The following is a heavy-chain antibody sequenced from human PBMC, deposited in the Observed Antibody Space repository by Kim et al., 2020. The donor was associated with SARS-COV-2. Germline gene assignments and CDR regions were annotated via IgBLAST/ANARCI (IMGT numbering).Heavy chain of an antibody. Sequence: GKGRFTITRDNAKNSLYLHMNSLRVEDTAVYYCAGLYSGSAEGTYYYGMDVWGQGTTVTVSS. V-gene: IGHV3-21*01. D-gene: IGHD6-6*01. J-gene: IGHJ6*02. CDR3: AGLYSGSAEGTYYYGMDV.